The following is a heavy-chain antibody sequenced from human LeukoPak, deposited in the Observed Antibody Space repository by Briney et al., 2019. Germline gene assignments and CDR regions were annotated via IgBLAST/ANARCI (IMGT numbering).Heavy chain of an antibody. CDR3: ARANGGSYYQGDFDY. J-gene: IGHJ4*02. V-gene: IGHV3-33*01. CDR2: IWYDGSNK. D-gene: IGHD1-26*01. Sequence: GGSLRLSCAASGFTFSSYGMHWVRQAPGKGLEWVAVIWYDGSNKYYADFVKGRFTISRDNSKNTLYLQMNSLRAEDTAVYYCARANGGSYYQGDFDYWGQGTLVTVSS. CDR1: GFTFSSYG.